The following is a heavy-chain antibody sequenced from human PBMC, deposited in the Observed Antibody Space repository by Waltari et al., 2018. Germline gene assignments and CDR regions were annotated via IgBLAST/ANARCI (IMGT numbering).Heavy chain of an antibody. CDR2: IYTSGST. V-gene: IGHV4-61*09. D-gene: IGHD4-17*01. J-gene: IGHJ2*01. CDR1: GGSISSGSYY. CDR3: ARDYGDYVNYWYFDL. Sequence: QVQLQESGPGLVKPSQTLSLTCTVSGGSISSGSYYWSWIRQPAGKGLEWIGYIYTSGSTTDSPPLKSRVTISVDTSKIQFSLKLSSVTAADTAVYYCARDYGDYVNYWYFDLWGRGTLVIVSS.